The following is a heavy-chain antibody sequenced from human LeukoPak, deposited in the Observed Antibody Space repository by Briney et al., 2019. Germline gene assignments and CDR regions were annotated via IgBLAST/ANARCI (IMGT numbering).Heavy chain of an antibody. J-gene: IGHJ4*02. D-gene: IGHD2-21*02. Sequence: ASVKVSCKASGYTFTSYYMHWVRQAPGQGLEWMGIINPSGGSTSYAQKFQGRVTMTRDTSTSTVYMELSSLRSEDTAVYYCARDRVVVTAAPSYYFDYWGQGTLVTVSS. CDR1: GYTFTSYY. V-gene: IGHV1-46*01. CDR2: INPSGGST. CDR3: ARDRVVVTAAPSYYFDY.